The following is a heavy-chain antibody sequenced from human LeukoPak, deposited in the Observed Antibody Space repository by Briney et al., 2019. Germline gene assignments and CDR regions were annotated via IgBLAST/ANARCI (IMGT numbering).Heavy chain of an antibody. CDR3: ARDIYYYDSSGYYFPGGSDY. D-gene: IGHD3-22*01. CDR2: ISGSGGST. Sequence: GGTLRLSCAASGFTFSSYGMSWVRQAPGKGLEWVSGISGSGGSTYYADSVKGRFTISRDNAKNSLYLQMNGLRAEDTAVYYCARDIYYYDSSGYYFPGGSDYWGQGTLVTVSS. CDR1: GFTFSSYG. J-gene: IGHJ4*02. V-gene: IGHV3-23*01.